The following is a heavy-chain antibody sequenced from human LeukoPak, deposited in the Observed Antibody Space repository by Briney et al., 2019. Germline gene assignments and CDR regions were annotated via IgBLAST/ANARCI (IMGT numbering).Heavy chain of an antibody. CDR3: ARVSIVGATTGYYYYGMDV. CDR2: ISAYNGNT. J-gene: IGHJ6*02. D-gene: IGHD1-26*01. Sequence: ASVKVSCKASGYTFTSYGISWVRQAPGQGLEWMGWISAYNGNTNYAQKLQGRVTMTTDTSTRTAYMELRSLRSDDTAVYYCARVSIVGATTGYYYYGMDVWGQGTTVTVSS. V-gene: IGHV1-18*01. CDR1: GYTFTSYG.